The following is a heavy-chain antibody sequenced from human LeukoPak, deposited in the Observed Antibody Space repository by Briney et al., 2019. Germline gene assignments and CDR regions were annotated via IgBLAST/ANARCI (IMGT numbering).Heavy chain of an antibody. CDR1: GYTFNTYG. CDR2: ISPYNGNT. CDR3: ARGPHERSGYPDD. D-gene: IGHD3-22*01. V-gene: IGHV1-18*01. J-gene: IGHJ4*02. Sequence: ASVKVSCKASGYTFNTYGITWVRQAPGQGLEWMGWISPYNGNTNYAQKFQGRVTLTTDTSTSTAYMELRSLRSDDTAVCYCARGPHERSGYPDDWGQGTLVTVSS.